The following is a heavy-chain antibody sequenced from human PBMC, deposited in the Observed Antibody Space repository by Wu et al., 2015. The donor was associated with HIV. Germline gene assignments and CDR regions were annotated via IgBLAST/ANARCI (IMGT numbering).Heavy chain of an antibody. CDR3: ARVSLGAVAGNWFDP. CDR2: ISYYNTNI. D-gene: IGHD6-19*01. CDR1: GYNFNGYG. J-gene: IGHJ5*02. V-gene: IGHV1-18*01. Sequence: QVQLVQSGAEVKKPGASVKVSCKCSGYNFNGYGIVWVRQAPGQGLEWMGWISYYNTNIHYAEKFRGRFTMTTDTSTNTAYMELRSLRSDDTAKYYCARVSLGAVAGNWFDPWGQGTLVTVSS.